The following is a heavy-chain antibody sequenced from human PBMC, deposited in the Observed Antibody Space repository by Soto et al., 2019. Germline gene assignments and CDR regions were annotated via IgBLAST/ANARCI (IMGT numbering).Heavy chain of an antibody. CDR2: INPNTGGT. V-gene: IGHV1-2*02. Sequence: GASVKVSCKASGYSFTAYYIHWVRQAPGQGLEWMGWINPNTGGTNYAQKFQGLVTMTRDTSVNTVFLEMSRLTSGDTAVYYCVRDFSGTNTLNFDFWGQRALVTVSS. J-gene: IGHJ4*02. D-gene: IGHD2-8*01. CDR3: VRDFSGTNTLNFDF. CDR1: GYSFTAYY.